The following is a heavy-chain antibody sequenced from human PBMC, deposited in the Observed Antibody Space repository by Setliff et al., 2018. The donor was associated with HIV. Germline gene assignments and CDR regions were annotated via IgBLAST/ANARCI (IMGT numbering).Heavy chain of an antibody. J-gene: IGHJ6*03. CDR3: ASPPSHYTDYYYMDV. CDR2: INTNTGNP. D-gene: IGHD2-2*02. Sequence: ASVKVSCKPSGYTFPNYALNWVRQAPGQGLEWMGWINTNTGNPTYAQGFTGRFVFSLDTSVRMAYLQISSLKAEDTAVYYCASPPSHYTDYYYMDVWGKGTTVTVSS. V-gene: IGHV7-4-1*04. CDR1: GYTFPNYA.